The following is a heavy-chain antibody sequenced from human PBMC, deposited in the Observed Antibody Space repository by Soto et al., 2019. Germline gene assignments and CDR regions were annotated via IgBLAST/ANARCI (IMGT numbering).Heavy chain of an antibody. CDR3: AHLLTSLVVLRYFDWPSRVDP. J-gene: IGHJ5*02. CDR1: GFSLSTSGVG. D-gene: IGHD3-9*01. Sequence: QITLKESGPTLVKPTQTLTLTCTFSGFSLSTSGVGVGWIRQPPGKALEWLALIYWDDDKRYSPSLKSRLTITKDTSKNQVVLKMTNMDPVDTATYFCAHLLTSLVVLRYFDWPSRVDPWGQGTLVTVSS. V-gene: IGHV2-5*02. CDR2: IYWDDDK.